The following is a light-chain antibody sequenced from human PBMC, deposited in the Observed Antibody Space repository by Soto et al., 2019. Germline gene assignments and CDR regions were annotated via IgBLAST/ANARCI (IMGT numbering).Light chain of an antibody. CDR1: QSVTSTQ. CDR3: QQYGSSPIT. Sequence: ERVLPQSPGTLSLSPGERATLSCRASQSVTSTQLAWYQQKLGQAPRLVIYGASSRATGIPDTISGSGSGTDFTLTISRLEPEDFAVYYCQQYGSSPITFGQGTRLEIK. CDR2: GAS. J-gene: IGKJ5*01. V-gene: IGKV3-20*01.